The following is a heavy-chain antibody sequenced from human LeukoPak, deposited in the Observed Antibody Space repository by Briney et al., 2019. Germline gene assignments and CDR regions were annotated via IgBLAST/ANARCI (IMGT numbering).Heavy chain of an antibody. V-gene: IGHV4-59*06. CDR1: GGSISTYY. Sequence: SETLSLTCTVSGGSISTYYWSWIRQHPGKGLEWIGYIYYSGSTYSNPSLKSRVTISVDTSKNQFSLNLSSVTAADTAVYYCARYCSSTNCYKGGFDPWGQGTLVTVSS. D-gene: IGHD2-2*02. CDR3: ARYCSSTNCYKGGFDP. CDR2: IYYSGST. J-gene: IGHJ5*02.